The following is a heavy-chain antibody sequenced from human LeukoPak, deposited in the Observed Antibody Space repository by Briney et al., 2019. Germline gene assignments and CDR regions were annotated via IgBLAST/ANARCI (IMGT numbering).Heavy chain of an antibody. CDR2: ISWNSGSI. V-gene: IGHV3-9*01. J-gene: IGHJ4*02. Sequence: GGSLRLSCAASGFTFDDYAMHWVRQAPGKGLVWVSGISWNSGSIGYADSVKGRFTISRDNAKNSLYLQMNSLRAEDTALCDCAKDRGAVAGLFDYWGKGTLVTVSS. CDR3: AKDRGAVAGLFDY. D-gene: IGHD6-19*01. CDR1: GFTFDDYA.